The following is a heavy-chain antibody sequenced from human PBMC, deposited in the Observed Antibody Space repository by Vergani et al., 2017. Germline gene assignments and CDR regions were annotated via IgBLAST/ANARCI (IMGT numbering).Heavy chain of an antibody. CDR3: ARHNPYSSSWYSYFDY. V-gene: IGHV4-30-2*03. CDR2: IYHSGST. D-gene: IGHD6-13*01. J-gene: IGHJ4*02. Sequence: QLQLQESGSGLVKPSQTLSLTCAVSGGSISSGGYSWSWIRQPPGKGLEWIGYIYHSGSTYYNPSLKSRVTISVDTSKNQFSLKLSSVTAADTAVYYCARHNPYSSSWYSYFDYWGQGTLVTVSS. CDR1: GGSISSGGYS.